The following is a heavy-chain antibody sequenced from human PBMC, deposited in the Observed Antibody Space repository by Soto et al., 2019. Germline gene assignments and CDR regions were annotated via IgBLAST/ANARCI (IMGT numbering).Heavy chain of an antibody. CDR2: ISSYGSDT. CDR1: GFTFSRYW. Sequence: EVQLVESGGGLVLPGGSLRLSCAASGFTFSRYWMHWVGQAPGKGLVWVSRISSYGSDTHYADSVKGRFTISRDNAKNTLYRQMNSLRADDTAVYYCASNYAYAEGYYWYGIDVWGQGTTVTVSS. J-gene: IGHJ6*02. V-gene: IGHV3-74*01. D-gene: IGHD3-16*01. CDR3: ASNYAYAEGYYWYGIDV.